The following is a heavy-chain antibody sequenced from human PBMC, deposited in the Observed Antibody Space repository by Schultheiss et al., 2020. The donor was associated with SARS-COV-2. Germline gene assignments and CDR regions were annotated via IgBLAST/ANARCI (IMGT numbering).Heavy chain of an antibody. V-gene: IGHV7-4-1*02. J-gene: IGHJ4*02. D-gene: IGHD3-9*01. CDR2: INTNTGNP. CDR1: GYTFTSYA. CDR3: ARVSVGYFDWLSTVDY. Sequence: ASVKVSCKASGYTFTSYAMNWVRQAPGQGLEWMGWINTNTGNPTYAQGFTGRFVFSLDTSVSTAYLQISSLKAEDTAVYYCARVSVGYFDWLSTVDYWGQGTLVTVSS.